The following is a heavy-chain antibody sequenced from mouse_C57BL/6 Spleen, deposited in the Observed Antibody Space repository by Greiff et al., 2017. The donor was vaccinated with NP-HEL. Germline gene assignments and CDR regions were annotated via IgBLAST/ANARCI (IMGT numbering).Heavy chain of an antibody. J-gene: IGHJ4*01. D-gene: IGHD2-3*01. CDR2: IRNKANGYTT. V-gene: IGHV7-3*01. Sequence: DVHLVESGGGLVQPGGSLSLSCAASGFTFTDYYMSWVRQPPGKALEWLGFIRNKANGYTTEYSASVKGRFTISRDNSQSILYLQMNALRAEDSATYYCARSDGYHVGYYYAMDYWGQGTSVTVSS. CDR3: ARSDGYHVGYYYAMDY. CDR1: GFTFTDYY.